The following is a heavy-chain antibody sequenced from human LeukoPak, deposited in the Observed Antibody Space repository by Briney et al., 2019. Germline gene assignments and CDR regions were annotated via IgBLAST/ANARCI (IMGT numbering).Heavy chain of an antibody. CDR3: ASGPQGRYSSSAVDAFDI. Sequence: PGGSLRLSCAASGFTFSSYSMNWVRQAPGKGLEWVSSISSSSSYIYYADSVKGRFTISRDNAKNSLYLQMNSLRAEDTAVYYCASGPQGRYSSSAVDAFDIWGQGTMVTVSS. J-gene: IGHJ3*02. CDR1: GFTFSSYS. CDR2: ISSSSSYI. D-gene: IGHD3-9*01. V-gene: IGHV3-21*01.